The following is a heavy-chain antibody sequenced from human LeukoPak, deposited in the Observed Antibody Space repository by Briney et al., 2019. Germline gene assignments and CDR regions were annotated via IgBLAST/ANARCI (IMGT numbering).Heavy chain of an antibody. CDR2: INHSGST. CDR1: DGSFSGYY. V-gene: IGHV4-34*01. J-gene: IGHJ4*02. Sequence: ASETLSLTCAVYDGSFSGYYWSWVRQPPGKGLEWFGEINHSGSTNYNPSLKSRVTISLDTSKSQFSLKVRYVTAADTAVYYCARGLNDSWTGENYWGQGTLVTVSS. CDR3: ARGLNDSWTGENY. D-gene: IGHD3-3*01.